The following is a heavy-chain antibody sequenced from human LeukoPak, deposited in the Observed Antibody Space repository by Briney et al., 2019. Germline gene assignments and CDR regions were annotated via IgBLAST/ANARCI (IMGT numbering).Heavy chain of an antibody. Sequence: ASVKVSCKASGYTFTSYDINWVRQAPGKGLEWMGGFDPEDGETPIFAQKFQGRVTMTEDTSTDTAYMELSSLRSEDTAVYYCAAGTIYCSSCSDDYWGQGTLVTVSS. CDR3: AAGTIYCSSCSDDY. CDR2: FDPEDGET. D-gene: IGHD2-2*01. J-gene: IGHJ4*02. CDR1: GYTFTSYD. V-gene: IGHV1-24*01.